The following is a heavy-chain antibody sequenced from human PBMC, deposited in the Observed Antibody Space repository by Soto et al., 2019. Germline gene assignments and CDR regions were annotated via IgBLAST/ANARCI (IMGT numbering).Heavy chain of an antibody. D-gene: IGHD1-26*01. CDR3: ARTLVGATPADY. CDR2: INAGNGNT. V-gene: IGHV1-3*01. J-gene: IGHJ4*02. CDR1: GYTFTTYA. Sequence: ASVKVSCKASGYTFTTYAMHWVRQAPGQRLEWMGWINAGNGNTKYSQKFQGRVTITRDTSASTAYMELSSLRTEDTAVYYCARTLVGATPADYWGQGTLVTVSS.